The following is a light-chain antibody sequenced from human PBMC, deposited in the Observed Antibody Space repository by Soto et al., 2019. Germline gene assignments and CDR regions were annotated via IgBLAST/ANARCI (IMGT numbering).Light chain of an antibody. J-gene: IGKJ5*01. Sequence: DIQMTQSPSFLSASVGDRVTISCRASQSINTYLNWYQHKPVKAPKLLIYGTSDLQSVVPSRFSGGGSGIDFTLTISGLQPGDYATYYCQQSFSTLLFTFGQGTRLEFK. CDR3: QQSFSTLLFT. V-gene: IGKV1-39*01. CDR2: GTS. CDR1: QSINTY.